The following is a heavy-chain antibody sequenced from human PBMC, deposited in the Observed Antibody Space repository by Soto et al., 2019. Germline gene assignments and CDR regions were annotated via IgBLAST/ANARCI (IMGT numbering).Heavy chain of an antibody. J-gene: IGHJ4*02. D-gene: IGHD5-18*01. CDR3: ASSPYVDTAMVSV. CDR1: GGPLISYA. Sequence: VXSVKVSNKASGGPLISYAISWVRQAPGQGLEWMGGIIPIFGTANYAQKFQGRVTITADESTSTAYMELSSLRSEDTAVYYCASSPYVDTAMVSVWGQGTLVTVSS. CDR2: IIPIFGTA. V-gene: IGHV1-69*01.